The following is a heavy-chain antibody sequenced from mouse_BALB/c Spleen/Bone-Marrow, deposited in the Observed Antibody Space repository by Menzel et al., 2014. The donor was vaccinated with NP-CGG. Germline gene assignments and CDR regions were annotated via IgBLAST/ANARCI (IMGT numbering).Heavy chain of an antibody. V-gene: IGHV1-80*01. Sequence: VQLQESGAELVRPGSSVKISCKASGYAFSVYWMNWVKQRPGQGLEWIGQIYPGDGDTNYNGKFKGRATLTADKSSNTAYMQLSSLTSEDSAVYFYERGGISVDYWGQGTTLTVSS. CDR1: GYAFSVYW. J-gene: IGHJ2*01. CDR2: IYPGDGDT. CDR3: ERGGISVDY.